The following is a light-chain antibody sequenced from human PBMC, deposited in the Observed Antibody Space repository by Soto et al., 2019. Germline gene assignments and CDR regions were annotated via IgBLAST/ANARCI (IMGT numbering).Light chain of an antibody. CDR1: SSNIGNNY. J-gene: IGLJ2*01. CDR2: DNN. Sequence: QSVLTQPPSVSAAPGQNIAISCSGSSSNIGNNYVSWYQQLPGTAPKLLIYDNNKRPSGIPDRFSGSKSGTSATLVIAGLQTGDEADYYCGAWDTSLSDVLFGGGTQLTVL. CDR3: GAWDTSLSDVL. V-gene: IGLV1-51*01.